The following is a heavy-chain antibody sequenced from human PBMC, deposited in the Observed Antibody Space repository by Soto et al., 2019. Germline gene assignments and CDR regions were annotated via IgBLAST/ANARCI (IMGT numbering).Heavy chain of an antibody. CDR3: TTAGNYGEEGDFDY. Sequence: GGSLRLSCAASGFTFSNAWMSWVRQAPGKGLEWVGRIKSKTDGGTTDYAARVKGRFTISRDDSKNTLYLQMNSLKTEDTAGYYCTTAGNYGEEGDFDYWGQGTLVTVSS. D-gene: IGHD1-7*01. CDR2: IKSKTDGGTT. V-gene: IGHV3-15*01. CDR1: GFTFSNAW. J-gene: IGHJ4*02.